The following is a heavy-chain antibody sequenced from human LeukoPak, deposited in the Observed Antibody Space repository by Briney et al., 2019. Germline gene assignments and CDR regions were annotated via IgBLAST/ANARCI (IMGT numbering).Heavy chain of an antibody. J-gene: IGHJ4*02. D-gene: IGHD6-13*01. Sequence: SETLSLTCTVSGGSISSGDYYWSWIRQPPGKGLEWIGYIYYSGSTNYNPSLKSRVTISVDTSKNQFSLKLSSVTAADTAVYYCARQSSSWYWYDYWGQGTLVTVSS. CDR1: GGSISSGDYY. V-gene: IGHV4-30-4*08. CDR2: IYYSGST. CDR3: ARQSSSWYWYDY.